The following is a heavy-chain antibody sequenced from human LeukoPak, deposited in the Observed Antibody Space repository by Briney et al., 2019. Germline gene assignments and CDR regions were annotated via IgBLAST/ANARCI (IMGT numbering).Heavy chain of an antibody. CDR2: INPNSGGT. D-gene: IGHD2-2*01. Sequence: GASVKVSCKASGYTFTGYYMHWVRQAPGQGLEWMAWINPNSGGTYYAQNFHDRITMTRDTSISTAYVELSRLRSDDTAIYYCARANALYCSSTSCLFDYWGHGTLVTVSS. CDR3: ARANALYCSSTSCLFDY. J-gene: IGHJ4*01. V-gene: IGHV1-2*02. CDR1: GYTFTGYY.